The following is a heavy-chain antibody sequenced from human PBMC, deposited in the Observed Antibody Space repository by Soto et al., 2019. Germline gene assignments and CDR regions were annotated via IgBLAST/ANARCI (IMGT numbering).Heavy chain of an antibody. V-gene: IGHV1-18*04. J-gene: IGHJ6*02. CDR3: ARLIPAGEFAVVQPPYYAMDV. D-gene: IGHD2-2*01. CDR2: ISPYNGYT. CDR1: GYVFINFG. Sequence: ASVKVSCKASGYVFINFGISWVRQVPGKGLEWMGWISPYNGYTKDAQKFQGRLGMTIETSTTTSYLELRSLRSDDTAVYYCARLIPAGEFAVVQPPYYAMDVWGRGTTVTVSS.